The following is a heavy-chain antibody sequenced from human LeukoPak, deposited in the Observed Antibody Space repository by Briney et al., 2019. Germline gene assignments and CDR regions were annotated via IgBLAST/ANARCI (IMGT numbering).Heavy chain of an antibody. CDR2: IYYSGST. V-gene: IGHV4-59*08. CDR3: ARLSGWYDIDC. J-gene: IGHJ4*02. CDR1: GGSISSYY. Sequence: SETLSLTCTVSGGSISSYYWSWIRQPPGKGLEWIGYIYYSGSTNYNPSLKSRVTISVDTSKNQFSLKLSSVTAADTAVYYCARLSGWYDIDCWGQGTLVTVSS. D-gene: IGHD6-19*01.